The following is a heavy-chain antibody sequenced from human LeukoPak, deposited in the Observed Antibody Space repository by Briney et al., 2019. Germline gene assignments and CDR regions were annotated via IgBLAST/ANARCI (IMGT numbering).Heavy chain of an antibody. Sequence: SVKVSCKASAGTFSSYAISWVRQAPGQGLEWMGGIIPIFGTANYAQKFQGRVTITADESTSTAYMELSSLRSEDTAVYYCAREGVVPAATMDYWGQGTLVTVSS. D-gene: IGHD2-2*01. V-gene: IGHV1-69*01. J-gene: IGHJ4*02. CDR1: AGTFSSYA. CDR2: IIPIFGTA. CDR3: AREGVVPAATMDY.